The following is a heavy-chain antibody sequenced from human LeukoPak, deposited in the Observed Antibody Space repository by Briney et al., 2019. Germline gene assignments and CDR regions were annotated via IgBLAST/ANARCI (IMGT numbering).Heavy chain of an antibody. CDR2: IAYDGSNK. CDR3: ARDWTYASDI. D-gene: IGHD3/OR15-3a*01. J-gene: IGHJ3*02. Sequence: GRSLRLSCGGTGFTFRSYDMHWVRQAPGKGLEWVASIAYDGSNKDHADAVKGRFTISRDNSKNSLYLQMNSLRTEDTALYYCARDWTYASDIWGQGTMVTVSS. V-gene: IGHV3-30*04. CDR1: GFTFRSYD.